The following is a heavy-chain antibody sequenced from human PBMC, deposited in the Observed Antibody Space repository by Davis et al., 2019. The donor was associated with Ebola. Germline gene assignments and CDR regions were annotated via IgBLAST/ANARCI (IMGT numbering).Heavy chain of an antibody. V-gene: IGHV3-48*02. D-gene: IGHD3-3*01. CDR3: AREGETIFFDAFDI. J-gene: IGHJ3*02. CDR1: GFTFSSYS. CDR2: ISSSSSTI. Sequence: GESLKISCAASGFTFSSYSMNWVRQAPGKGLEWVSYISSSSSTIYYADSVKGRFTISRDNAKNSLYLQMNSLRDEDTAVYYCAREGETIFFDAFDIWGQGTMVTVSS.